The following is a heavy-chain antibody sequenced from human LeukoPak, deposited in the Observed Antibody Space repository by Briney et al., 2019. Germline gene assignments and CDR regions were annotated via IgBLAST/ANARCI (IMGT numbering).Heavy chain of an antibody. Sequence: GGSLRLSCAASEFTFSSYSMNWVRQAPGKGLEWVSSISSSSTYIFYADSVEGRFTISRDNAKNSLYLQMNSLRAEDTAVYYCARGSWTNDAFDIWGQGTMVTVSP. CDR3: ARGSWTNDAFDI. J-gene: IGHJ3*02. D-gene: IGHD1-1*01. V-gene: IGHV3-21*01. CDR1: EFTFSSYS. CDR2: ISSSSTYI.